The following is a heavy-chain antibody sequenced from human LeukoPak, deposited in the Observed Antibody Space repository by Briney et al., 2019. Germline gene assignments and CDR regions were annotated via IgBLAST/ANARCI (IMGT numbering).Heavy chain of an antibody. Sequence: GGSLRLSCAASGFTFSSYAMHWVRQAPGKGLEWVAFISYDGSNKNYVDSVKGRFTISRDNSKNTLYLQMNSLRAEDTAVYYCAREGIYSNYGLYYMDVWTKGTTVTVSS. D-gene: IGHD4-11*01. CDR3: AREGIYSNYGLYYMDV. V-gene: IGHV3-30*04. CDR2: ISYDGSNK. J-gene: IGHJ6*03. CDR1: GFTFSSYA.